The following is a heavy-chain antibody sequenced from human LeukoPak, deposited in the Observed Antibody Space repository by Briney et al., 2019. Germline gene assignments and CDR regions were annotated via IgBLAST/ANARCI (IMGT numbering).Heavy chain of an antibody. CDR1: GFTFSSSS. CDR3: AKVTAVAGTETSDYYYYGMDV. V-gene: IGHV3-21*01. CDR2: ISSSSTYI. J-gene: IGHJ6*02. Sequence: GGSLRLSCAASGFTFSSSSMNWVRQAPGKGLEWVSSISSSSTYIHYADSVKGRFTISRDNAKNSLYLQMNSLRAEDTAVYYCAKVTAVAGTETSDYYYYGMDVWGQGTTVTVSS. D-gene: IGHD6-19*01.